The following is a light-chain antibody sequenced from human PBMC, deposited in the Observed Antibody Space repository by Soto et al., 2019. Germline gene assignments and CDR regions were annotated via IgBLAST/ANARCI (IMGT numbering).Light chain of an antibody. V-gene: IGKV3-15*01. J-gene: IGKJ4*01. CDR2: GAS. CDR1: QSVSSN. Sequence: EIVLTQSPGTLSLSPGERATLSCRASQSVSSNLAWYQQKPGQAPSLLIYGASTRATGTPARFSGSGSGTEFTLTISSLQSEDFAVYYCQQYIRWPLTFGGGTTVDIK. CDR3: QQYIRWPLT.